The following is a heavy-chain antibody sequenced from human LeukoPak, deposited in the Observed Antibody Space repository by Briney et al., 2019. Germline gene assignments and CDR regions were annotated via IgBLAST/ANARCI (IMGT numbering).Heavy chain of an antibody. Sequence: GGSLRLSCAASGFTFSSYGMHWVRQAPGKGLEWVAVISYDGSNRYYADSVKGRFTISRDNSKNTLYLQMNSLRAEDTAVYYCAKGPFDYWGQGTLVTVSS. V-gene: IGHV3-30*18. CDR1: GFTFSSYG. CDR2: ISYDGSNR. J-gene: IGHJ4*02. CDR3: AKGPFDY.